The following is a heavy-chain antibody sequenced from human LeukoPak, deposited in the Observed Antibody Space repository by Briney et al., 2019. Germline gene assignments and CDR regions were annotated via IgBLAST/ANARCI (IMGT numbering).Heavy chain of an antibody. J-gene: IGHJ6*03. Sequence: SETLSLTCTVSGGSISSSSYYWGWIRQPPGRGLEWIGSIYYSGSTYYNPSLKSRVTISVDTSKNQFSLKLSSVTAADTAVYYCARYAYSSGWSVYYMDVWGKGTTVTISS. CDR3: ARYAYSSGWSVYYMDV. CDR2: IYYSGST. D-gene: IGHD6-19*01. V-gene: IGHV4-39*01. CDR1: GGSISSSSYY.